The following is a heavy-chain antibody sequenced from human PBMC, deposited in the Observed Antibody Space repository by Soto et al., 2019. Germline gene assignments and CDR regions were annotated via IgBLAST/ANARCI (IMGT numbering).Heavy chain of an antibody. CDR2: INGDGSIT. D-gene: IGHD7-27*01. J-gene: IGHJ4*01. CDR1: GFTFNIYW. V-gene: IGHV3-74*01. Sequence: DVELVESGGGLVQPGGSLRLSCVTSGFTFNIYWMHWIRQVPGQGLVWVSRINGDGSITTYADSVVGRFTISRDNTKKTLYLEMNRLRAEDTALYYCVRVNPLTDYWGQGTLVTVSS. CDR3: VRVNPLTDY.